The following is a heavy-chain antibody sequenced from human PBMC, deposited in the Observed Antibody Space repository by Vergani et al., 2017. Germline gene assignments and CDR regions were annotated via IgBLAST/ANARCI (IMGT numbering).Heavy chain of an antibody. J-gene: IGHJ1*01. D-gene: IGHD3-10*01. CDR3: TTAWSLYYLHGEYFHY. V-gene: IGHV3-23*01. CDR2: ISSGGGDI. Sequence: EVQLLESGGGLVQPGGSRRLSCAGAGFTFDTYTMAYVRQAPGKGLEWVATISSGGGDIFYADSVKGRFTISRDNSKNTIFLQMNSLKDEDTAVYYCTTAWSLYYLHGEYFHYWGRGTLVSVSS. CDR1: GFTFDTYT.